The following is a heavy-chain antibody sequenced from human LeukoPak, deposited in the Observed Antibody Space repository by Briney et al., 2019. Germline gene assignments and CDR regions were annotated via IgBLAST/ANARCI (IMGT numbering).Heavy chain of an antibody. Sequence: PGGSLRPSCAASGFTFNTYWMTWVRQAPGKGLQWVANIKHDGSEKNYVDSVKGRFTISRDNAKKSLYLQMSSLRGEDTAVYYCATQASYDFWSGLYYFDNWGQGTLVGVSS. D-gene: IGHD3-3*01. CDR3: ATQASYDFWSGLYYFDN. V-gene: IGHV3-7*01. CDR2: IKHDGSEK. J-gene: IGHJ4*02. CDR1: GFTFNTYW.